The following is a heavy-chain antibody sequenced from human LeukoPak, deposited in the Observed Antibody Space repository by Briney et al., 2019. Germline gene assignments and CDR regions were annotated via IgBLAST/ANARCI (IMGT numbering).Heavy chain of an antibody. Sequence: SETLSLTCTVSGGSVSGGSYYWSWIRQPPGKGLERIGYIHYSGSTNYNPSLKSRVTISVDTSKNQFSLKLSSVTAADTAVYYCARERSGYYSAWGQGTLVTVSS. D-gene: IGHD3-22*01. V-gene: IGHV4-61*01. CDR2: IHYSGST. CDR1: GGSVSGGSYY. J-gene: IGHJ4*02. CDR3: ARERSGYYSA.